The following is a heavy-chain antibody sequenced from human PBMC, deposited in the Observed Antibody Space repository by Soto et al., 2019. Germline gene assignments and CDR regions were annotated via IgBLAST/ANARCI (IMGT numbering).Heavy chain of an antibody. Sequence: QVQLVQSGAEVKKPGSSVKVSCKASGGTFSSYTISWVREAPGQGLEWMGRIIPILGIANYAQKFQGRVTITADKSTSTAYMELSSLRSEDTAVYYCARRKYYDSLDAFDIWGQGTMVTVSS. CDR3: ARRKYYDSLDAFDI. CDR2: IIPILGIA. V-gene: IGHV1-69*02. J-gene: IGHJ3*02. CDR1: GGTFSSYT. D-gene: IGHD3-22*01.